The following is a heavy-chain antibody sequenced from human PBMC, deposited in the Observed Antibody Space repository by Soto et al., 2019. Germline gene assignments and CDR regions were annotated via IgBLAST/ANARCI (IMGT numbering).Heavy chain of an antibody. Sequence: EEQLLDSGGGLVQPGGSLRLSCAASGFTFSTYAMSWVRQAPGKGLEWVSTITGSGSSTYYADSVKGRFTISRDNSKNTLSLQMNSLRAEDTAVYYCAQDLYGDYGGVDYWGQGTLVTVSS. V-gene: IGHV3-23*01. J-gene: IGHJ4*02. CDR2: ITGSGSST. CDR1: GFTFSTYA. CDR3: AQDLYGDYGGVDY. D-gene: IGHD4-17*01.